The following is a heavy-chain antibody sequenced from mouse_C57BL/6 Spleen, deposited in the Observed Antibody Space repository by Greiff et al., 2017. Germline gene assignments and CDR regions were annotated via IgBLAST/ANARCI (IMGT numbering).Heavy chain of an antibody. D-gene: IGHD1-1*01. CDR2: IYPRSGNT. V-gene: IGHV1-81*01. CDR3: ARERGSSYAMDY. J-gene: IGHJ4*01. CDR1: GYTFTSYG. Sequence: QVQLQQSGAELARPGASVKLSCKASGYTFTSYGISWVKQRTGQGLEWIGEIYPRSGNTYYNEKFKGKATLTADKSSSTAYMELRSLTSEDSAVYFCARERGSSYAMDYWGQGTSVTVSS.